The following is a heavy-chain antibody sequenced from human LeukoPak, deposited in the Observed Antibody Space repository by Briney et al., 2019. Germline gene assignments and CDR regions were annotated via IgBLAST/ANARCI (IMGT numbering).Heavy chain of an antibody. D-gene: IGHD3-3*01. CDR3: ARSARLMKGVVEVTALDD. V-gene: IGHV3-48*03. CDR1: GLTFSSYE. Sequence: GGSLRLSCAASGLTFSSYEMNWVRQAPGKGLEWVSYISSSGSAFSYADSVKGRFTIARDNAKNSAYLEMNSLRADDTAVYYCARSARLMKGVVEVTALDDWGQGTLVTVSS. CDR2: ISSSGSAF. J-gene: IGHJ4*02.